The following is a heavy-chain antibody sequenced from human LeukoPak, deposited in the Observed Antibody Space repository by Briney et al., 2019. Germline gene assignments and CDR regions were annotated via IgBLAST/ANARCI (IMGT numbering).Heavy chain of an antibody. CDR3: ARQRGYRMTKDGFDV. V-gene: IGHV5-51*01. D-gene: IGHD2-2*03. J-gene: IGHJ3*01. CDR1: GYRFTTYW. Sequence: GESLKISCKVSGYRFTTYWIGWVRQMSGKGLEWMGIIYPDDSDTRYSPSLQGQVTISADKSINTVYLQWNSLRASDTAMYYCARQRGYRMTKDGFDVWGQGTMITVSS. CDR2: IYPDDSDT.